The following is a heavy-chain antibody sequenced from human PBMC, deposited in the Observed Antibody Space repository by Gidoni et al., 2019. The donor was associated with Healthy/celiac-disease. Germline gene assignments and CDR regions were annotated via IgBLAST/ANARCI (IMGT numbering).Heavy chain of an antibody. Sequence: EVQLVESGGGLVQPGGSLRLSCAASGFTFSSYAMSWVRQATGKGLEWVSAISGRGGSTYYADSVKGRFTISRDNSKNTLYLQMNSLRAEDTAVYYCAKGGRADSSGWYFVDYWGQGTLVTVSS. D-gene: IGHD6-19*01. CDR1: GFTFSSYA. V-gene: IGHV3-23*04. CDR3: AKGGRADSSGWYFVDY. CDR2: ISGRGGST. J-gene: IGHJ4*02.